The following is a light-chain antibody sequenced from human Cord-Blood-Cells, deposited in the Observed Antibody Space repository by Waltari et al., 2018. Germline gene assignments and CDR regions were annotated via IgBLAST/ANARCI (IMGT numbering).Light chain of an antibody. V-gene: IGLV2-11*01. CDR3: CSYAGSYTYV. Sequence: QSALTQPRSVSGSPGQSVTISCTGTRSDVGGSTSVSWYQQHPDKAPKLMIYDVSKRPSGVPDRFSGSKSGNTASLTISGLQAEDEADYYCCSYAGSYTYVFGTGTKVTVL. J-gene: IGLJ1*01. CDR1: RSDVGGSTS. CDR2: DVS.